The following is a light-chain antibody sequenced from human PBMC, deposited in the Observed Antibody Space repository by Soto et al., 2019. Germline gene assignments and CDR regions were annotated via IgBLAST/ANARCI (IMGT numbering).Light chain of an antibody. CDR3: QQYYSLPRT. Sequence: VIWLTQSPSLVSASTGDTVTISCRMSQDIKNYLAWYQQKPGKAPDLPIYGASTLQSGVPSRFSGSGSGTDFNLTISYLQSEDFATYYCQQYYSLPRTFGQGTKVEIK. J-gene: IGKJ1*01. CDR1: QDIKNY. CDR2: GAS. V-gene: IGKV1D-8*01.